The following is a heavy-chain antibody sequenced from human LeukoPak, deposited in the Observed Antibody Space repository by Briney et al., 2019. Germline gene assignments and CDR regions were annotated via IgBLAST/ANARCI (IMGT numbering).Heavy chain of an antibody. CDR2: IYSGGST. CDR1: GFTVSSNY. J-gene: IGHJ6*02. D-gene: IGHD2-21*02. Sequence: GGSLRLSCAASGFTVSSNYMSWVRQAPGKGLEWVSVIYSGGSTYYADSVKGRFTISRDNSKNTLYLQMNSLRAEDTAVYYCARDNRYCGGDCYSYYYYYGMDVWGQGTTVTVSS. CDR3: ARDNRYCGGDCYSYYYYYGMDV. V-gene: IGHV3-53*01.